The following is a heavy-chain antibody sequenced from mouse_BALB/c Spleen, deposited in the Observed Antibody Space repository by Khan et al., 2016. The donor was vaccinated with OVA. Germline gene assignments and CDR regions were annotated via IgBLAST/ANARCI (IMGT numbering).Heavy chain of an antibody. Sequence: QVQLQQSGAELVKPGASVKLSCKASGYTFSSYYMYWVKQRPGQGLEWIGGINPNNGGTNFNEKFKTKATLTVDKSSSTAYMQLSSLTSEDSALYYCTRSGYANPCAYWGHGTLVTVSA. D-gene: IGHD2-2*01. J-gene: IGHJ3*01. CDR1: GYTFSSYY. V-gene: IGHV1S81*02. CDR3: TRSGYANPCAY. CDR2: INPNNGGT.